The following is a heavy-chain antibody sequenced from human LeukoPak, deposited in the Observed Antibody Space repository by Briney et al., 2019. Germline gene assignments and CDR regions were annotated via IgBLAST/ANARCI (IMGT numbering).Heavy chain of an antibody. J-gene: IGHJ3*02. CDR1: GGSISTYY. CDR2: SYYNGYANT. D-gene: IGHD3-22*01. Sequence: SETLSLTCTVSGGSISTYYWSWLRQSPGRGLEWIGYSYYNGYANTDYNPSLKSRVTISVDTSKNQFSLKLSSVTAADTAVYYCARAYYYDSSGYYGGAFDIWGQGTMVTVSS. V-gene: IGHV4-59*01. CDR3: ARAYYYDSSGYYGGAFDI.